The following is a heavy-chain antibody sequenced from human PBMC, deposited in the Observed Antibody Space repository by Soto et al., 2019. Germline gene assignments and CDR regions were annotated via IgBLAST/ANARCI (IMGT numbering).Heavy chain of an antibody. CDR2: IYYSGST. CDR1: CGSISSSSYY. V-gene: IGHV4-39*01. J-gene: IGHJ6*02. D-gene: IGHD3-10*01. Sequence: SETLSLTCTVSCGSISSSSYYRGWIRQPPGKGLEWIGSIYYSGSTYYNPSLKSRVTISVDTSKNQFSLKLSSVTAADTAVYYCAKLRFGFYYYGMDVWGQGTTVTVSS. CDR3: AKLRFGFYYYGMDV.